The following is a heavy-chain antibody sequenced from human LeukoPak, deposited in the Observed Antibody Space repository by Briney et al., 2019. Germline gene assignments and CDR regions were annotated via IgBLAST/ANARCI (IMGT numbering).Heavy chain of an antibody. CDR3: ARGVCSGGSRYPRSVYNWFDP. Sequence: GASVKVSCKASGYTFTSYGISWVRQAPGQGLEWMGWISAYNGNTNYAQKLQGRVTMTTDTSTSTAYTELRSLRSDDTAVYYCARGVCSGGSRYPRSVYNWFDPWGQGTLVTVSS. CDR2: ISAYNGNT. J-gene: IGHJ5*02. CDR1: GYTFTSYG. D-gene: IGHD2-15*01. V-gene: IGHV1-18*01.